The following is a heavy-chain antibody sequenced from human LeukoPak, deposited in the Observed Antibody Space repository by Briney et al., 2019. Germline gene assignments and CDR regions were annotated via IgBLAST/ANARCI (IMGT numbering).Heavy chain of an antibody. J-gene: IGHJ4*02. Sequence: SETLSLTCTVSGASMNYYYWTWIRQPPGKGLEWIGYIYYSGSTNYNPSLKSRVTISVDTSKSQFSLNLTSATAADTAVYYCARGVSGYDWFLDYWGQGTLVTVSS. CDR3: ARGVSGYDWFLDY. D-gene: IGHD5-12*01. CDR1: GASMNYYY. V-gene: IGHV4-59*01. CDR2: IYYSGST.